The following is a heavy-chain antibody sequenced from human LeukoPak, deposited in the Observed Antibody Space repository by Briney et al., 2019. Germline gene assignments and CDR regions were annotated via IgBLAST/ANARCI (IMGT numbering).Heavy chain of an antibody. CDR1: GFTFNTYG. CDR3: ARGVPRTPYYMDV. V-gene: IGHV3-30*02. Sequence: GGSLRLSCAASGFTFNTYGIHWVRQAPGKGLEWVAFIRYDGSNKYYADSVKGRFTISRDNSKNTLYLQMNSLRPEDAAVYYCARGVPRTPYYMDVWGKGTTVTVSS. J-gene: IGHJ6*03. CDR2: IRYDGSNK.